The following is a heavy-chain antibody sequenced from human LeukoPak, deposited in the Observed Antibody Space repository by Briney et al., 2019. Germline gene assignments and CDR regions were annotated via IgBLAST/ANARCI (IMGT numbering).Heavy chain of an antibody. J-gene: IGHJ4*02. CDR2: VNPSGGGT. V-gene: IGHV1-46*01. CDR1: GYTFTTYY. D-gene: IGHD2-2*01. Sequence: ASVKVSCKASGYTFTTYYLHWVRQAPGQGLEWMGIVNPSGGGTTYAQKFQGRVTMTRDTSTSTVYMELSSLRSEDTAVYYCARVTRDCSTTSCSSFDYWGQGTLVSVSS. CDR3: ARVTRDCSTTSCSSFDY.